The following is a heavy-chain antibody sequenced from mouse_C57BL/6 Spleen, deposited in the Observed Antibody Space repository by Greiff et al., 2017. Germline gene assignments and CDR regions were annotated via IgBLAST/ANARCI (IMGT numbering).Heavy chain of an antibody. CDR2: IYPGDGDT. V-gene: IGHV1-80*01. D-gene: IGHD1-2*01. CDR3: ARHITTGAMDY. CDR1: GYAFSSYW. Sequence: QVQLKQSGAELVKPGASVKISCKASGYAFSSYWMNWVKQRPGKGLEWIGQIYPGDGDTNYNGKFKGKATLTADKSSSTAYMQLSSLTSEDSAVYFCARHITTGAMDYWGQGTSVTVSS. J-gene: IGHJ4*01.